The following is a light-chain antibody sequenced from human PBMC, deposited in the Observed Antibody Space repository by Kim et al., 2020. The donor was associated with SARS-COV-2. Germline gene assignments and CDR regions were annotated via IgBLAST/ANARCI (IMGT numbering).Light chain of an antibody. CDR1: QSISSW. CDR3: QQYFSYST. J-gene: IGKJ2*01. V-gene: IGKV1-5*03. CDR2: KAS. Sequence: LSASVGDRVTITCRASQSISSWFAWYQQKPGKAPKLLIYKASSLESGVPSRFSGSGSGTEFTLTISSLQPDDFATYYCQQYFSYSTFGQGTKLEI.